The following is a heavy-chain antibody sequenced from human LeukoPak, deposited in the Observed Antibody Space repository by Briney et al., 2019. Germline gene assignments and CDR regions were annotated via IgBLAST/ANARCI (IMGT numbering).Heavy chain of an antibody. D-gene: IGHD5-18*01. CDR1: GFTFSSYS. Sequence: PGGSLRLSCVASGFTFSSYSMNWVRQAPGKGLEWVSHISSSSTIIYYGDSVTGRFTTSRDNAKNSLYLQMNRLRDEDTAVYYSAGAAGYKWDYWGQGTLVTVSS. V-gene: IGHV3-48*02. J-gene: IGHJ4*02. CDR2: ISSSSTII. CDR3: AGAAGYKWDY.